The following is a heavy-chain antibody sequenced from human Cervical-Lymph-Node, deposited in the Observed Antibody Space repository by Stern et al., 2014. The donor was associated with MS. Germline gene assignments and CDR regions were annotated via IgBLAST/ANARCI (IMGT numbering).Heavy chain of an antibody. CDR3: ARGSESMAGWFRDY. D-gene: IGHD6-6*01. CDR2: IYSYGYT. J-gene: IGHJ4*02. Sequence: QLQESGPGLVKPSHNLSLSCTVSGGSMRSGSYYWTWIRQPAGKGLEWIGRIYSYGYTDYNPSLKSRVAISIDTSKNQMYLQLTSVAAADTAVYYCARGSESMAGWFRDYWGQGTLVSVSS. V-gene: IGHV4-61*02. CDR1: GGSMRSGSYY.